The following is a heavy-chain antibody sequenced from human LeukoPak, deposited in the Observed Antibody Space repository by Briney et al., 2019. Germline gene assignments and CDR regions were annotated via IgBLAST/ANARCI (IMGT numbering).Heavy chain of an antibody. J-gene: IGHJ4*02. CDR1: GVPISSYY. V-gene: IGHV4-59*12. CDR2: IFYSGTT. Sequence: SETLSLTCTVSGVPISSYYWSWIRQPPGKGLEWIGYIFYSGTTNYNPSLKSRVTTSVDRSKNQFSLNLSSVTAADTAVYYCARDRTGTIDYWGQGTLVAVSS. D-gene: IGHD1-1*01. CDR3: ARDRTGTIDY.